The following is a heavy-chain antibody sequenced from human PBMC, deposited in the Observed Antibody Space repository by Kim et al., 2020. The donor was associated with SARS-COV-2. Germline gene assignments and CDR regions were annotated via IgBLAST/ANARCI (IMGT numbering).Heavy chain of an antibody. CDR3: ARALTLDAFDI. CDR2: IGTAGDT. Sequence: GGSLRLSCAASGFTFSSYDMHWVRQATGKGLEWVSAIGTAGDTYYPGSVKGRFTISRENAKNSLYLQMNSLRAGDTAVYYCARALTLDAFDIWGQGTMVTVSS. J-gene: IGHJ3*02. CDR1: GFTFSSYD. D-gene: IGHD3-16*01. V-gene: IGHV3-13*04.